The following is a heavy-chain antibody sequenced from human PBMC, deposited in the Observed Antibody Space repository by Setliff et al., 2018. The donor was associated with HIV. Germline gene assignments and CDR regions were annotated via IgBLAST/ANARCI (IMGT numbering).Heavy chain of an antibody. V-gene: IGHV1-69-2*01. J-gene: IGHJ4*02. CDR3: TTPLDSSGYFGSDYFDY. Sequence: ASVKVSCKASGYTFTDYYIHWVQQAPGKGLEWMGRVDPEDGETTYAEKFQGRITITADTSTDTAYLELSSLRSEDSAFYYCTTPLDSSGYFGSDYFDYWGQGALVTVSS. CDR2: VDPEDGET. CDR1: GYTFTDYY. D-gene: IGHD3-22*01.